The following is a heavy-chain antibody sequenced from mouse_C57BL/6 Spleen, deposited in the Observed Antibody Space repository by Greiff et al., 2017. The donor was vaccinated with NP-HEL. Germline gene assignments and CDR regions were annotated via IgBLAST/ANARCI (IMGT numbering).Heavy chain of an antibody. V-gene: IGHV1-52*01. D-gene: IGHD2-12*01. J-gene: IGHJ1*03. CDR3: ARSPYDGWYFDV. CDR1: GYTFTSYW. Sequence: VQLQQPGAELVRPGSSVKLSCKASGYTFTSYWMHWVKQRPIQGLEWIGNIDPSDSETHYNQKFKDKATLTVDKSSSTAYMQLSSLTSEDSAVYYCARSPYDGWYFDVWGTGTTVTVSS. CDR2: IDPSDSET.